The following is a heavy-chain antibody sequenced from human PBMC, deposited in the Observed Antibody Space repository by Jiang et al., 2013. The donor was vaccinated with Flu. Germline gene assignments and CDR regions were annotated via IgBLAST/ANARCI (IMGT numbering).Heavy chain of an antibody. Sequence: LLKPSETLSLTCTVSGGSISSNNYYWGWIRQPPEKGLEWIGSIFYSGNTYYNPSLKSRVSISVDTSKNQFSLKLNSVTDADTAVYHCARHAMVVEPTVWFGPWGQGTLVTVSS. CDR1: GGSISSNNYY. D-gene: IGHD3-22*01. CDR2: IFYSGNT. V-gene: IGHV4-39*01. J-gene: IGHJ5*02. CDR3: ARHAMVVEPTVWFGP.